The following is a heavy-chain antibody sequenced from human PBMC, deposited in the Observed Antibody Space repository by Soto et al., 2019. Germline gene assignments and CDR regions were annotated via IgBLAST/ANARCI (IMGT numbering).Heavy chain of an antibody. CDR1: GFTFSSYW. CDR3: ARDCSSTSCYDDYYGMDV. Sequence: GGSLILSCAASGFTFSSYWMHWVRQAPGKGLVWVSRINSDGSSTSYTDSVKGRFTISRDNAKNTLYLQMNSLRAEDTAVYYCARDCSSTSCYDDYYGMDVWGQGTTVTVSS. CDR2: INSDGSST. V-gene: IGHV3-74*01. D-gene: IGHD2-2*01. J-gene: IGHJ6*02.